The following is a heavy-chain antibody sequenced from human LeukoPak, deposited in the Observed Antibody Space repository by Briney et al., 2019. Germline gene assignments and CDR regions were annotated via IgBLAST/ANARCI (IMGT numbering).Heavy chain of an antibody. CDR3: ARGPPPTVLTTLGWFDP. V-gene: IGHV7-4-1*02. D-gene: IGHD4-11*01. CDR1: GYTFTSYA. J-gene: IGHJ5*02. CDR2: INTNTGNP. Sequence: GASVKVSCKASGYTFTSYAMNWVRQAPGQGLEWMGWINTNTGNPTYAQGFTGRFVFSLDTSVSTAYLQISGLKAEDTAVYYCARGPPPTVLTTLGWFDPWGQGTLVTVSS.